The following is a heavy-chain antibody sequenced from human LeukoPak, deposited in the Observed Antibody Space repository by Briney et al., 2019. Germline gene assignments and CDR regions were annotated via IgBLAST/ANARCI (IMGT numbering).Heavy chain of an antibody. CDR2: ISNSDDST. J-gene: IGHJ1*01. Sequence: GGSLRLSCAASGFTFSTYAMSWVCQAPGKGLEWVSTISNSDDSTYYSDSVKGRFTISRDNSKNTLFLQMNSLRAEDTAVYYCAKDSLGIVRTTYFQHWGQGTLVTVSS. D-gene: IGHD1-20*01. V-gene: IGHV3-23*01. CDR3: AKDSLGIVRTTYFQH. CDR1: GFTFSTYA.